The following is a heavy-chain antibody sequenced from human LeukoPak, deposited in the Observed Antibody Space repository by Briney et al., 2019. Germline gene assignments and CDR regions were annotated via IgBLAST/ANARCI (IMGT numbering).Heavy chain of an antibody. CDR2: ISAYDGNT. Sequence: ASVKVSCKASGYTFTSYGISWVRQAPGQGLEWMGWISAYDGNTDYAQKLQGRVTMTTDTSTSTAYMELRSLRSDDTALYYCARGGYYGSGSYRRFDYWGQGTLVTVSS. J-gene: IGHJ4*02. V-gene: IGHV1-18*01. D-gene: IGHD3-10*01. CDR1: GYTFTSYG. CDR3: ARGGYYGSGSYRRFDY.